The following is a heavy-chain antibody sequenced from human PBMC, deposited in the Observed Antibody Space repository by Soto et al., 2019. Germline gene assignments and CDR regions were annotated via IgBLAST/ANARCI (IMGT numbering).Heavy chain of an antibody. CDR1: GGSISSYY. V-gene: IGHV4-59*01. J-gene: IGHJ4*02. D-gene: IGHD3-22*01. CDR2: IYYTGST. CDR3: ARVDSSGSYFDS. Sequence: QVQLQESGPGLVKPSETLSLTCTVSGGSISSYYWSWIRQPPGKGLEWIAYIYYTGSTNYNPSLKSQXXLXPXXSKNQFSLKLSSVTAADTAMYYCARVDSSGSYFDSWGQGTLVTVSS.